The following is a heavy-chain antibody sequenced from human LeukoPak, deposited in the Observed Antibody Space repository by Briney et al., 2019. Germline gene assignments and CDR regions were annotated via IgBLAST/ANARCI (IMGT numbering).Heavy chain of an antibody. D-gene: IGHD3-3*01. CDR1: GFTFGDYT. J-gene: IGHJ5*02. CDR2: IRSKAYGGTT. Sequence: GGSLRLSCTASGFTFGDYTMSWVRQAPGKGLEWVGFIRSKAYGGTTEYAASVKGRFTISRDDSKSTAYLQMNSLIPEDTGVYYCSRHYYGLNWFDPWGQGTLVTVSS. CDR3: SRHYYGLNWFDP. V-gene: IGHV3-49*04.